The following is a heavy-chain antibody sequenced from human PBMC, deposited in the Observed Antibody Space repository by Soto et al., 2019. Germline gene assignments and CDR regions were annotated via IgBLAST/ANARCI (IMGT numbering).Heavy chain of an antibody. Sequence: EVQLLGSGGGLVRPGGSLRLSCAASGFTFSIFPMSWVRQAPGKGPEWVAAIKAGGGDTYYADSVKGRFTISRDNSENIVYLQMNSLTVEDTAMYYCKRDVVASSPPGADYWGQGTLVTVSS. CDR2: IKAGGGDT. CDR1: GFTFSIFP. V-gene: IGHV3-23*01. D-gene: IGHD5-12*01. J-gene: IGHJ4*02. CDR3: KRDVVASSPPGADY.